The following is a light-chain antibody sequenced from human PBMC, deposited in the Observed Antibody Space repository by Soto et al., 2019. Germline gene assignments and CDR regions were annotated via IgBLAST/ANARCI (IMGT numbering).Light chain of an antibody. J-gene: IGLJ2*01. Sequence: QSALPQPPSLSGAPGQRVTISCTGSSSNIGAGYDVHWYQQLPGRAPKLLIYGNTNRPSGVPDRFSSSKSGTSASLAITGLQAEDEADYYCLSFDSSLSVVFGGGTQLTVL. CDR3: LSFDSSLSVV. CDR2: GNT. CDR1: SSNIGAGYD. V-gene: IGLV1-40*01.